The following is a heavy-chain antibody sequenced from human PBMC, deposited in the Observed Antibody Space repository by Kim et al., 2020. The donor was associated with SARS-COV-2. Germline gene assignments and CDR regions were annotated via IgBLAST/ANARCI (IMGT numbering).Heavy chain of an antibody. Sequence: AAPVKGRFTISRDDSKTTLFLQMNSLETEDTAVYYCTTVFGNHIRGFFDYWGQGTLVTVSS. V-gene: IGHV3-15*01. D-gene: IGHD3-3*01. J-gene: IGHJ4*02. CDR3: TTVFGNHIRGFFDY.